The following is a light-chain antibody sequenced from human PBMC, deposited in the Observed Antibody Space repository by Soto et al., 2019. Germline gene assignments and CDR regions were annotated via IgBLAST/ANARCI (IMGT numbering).Light chain of an antibody. V-gene: IGLV2-23*01. J-gene: IGLJ2*01. CDR2: EDV. CDR3: CSYAGGTSVI. Sequence: QSALTQPASVSGAPGQSLTISCTGTSSDVGRYSLVSWYQQHPGKAHKLIIYEDVERPSGVSYRFSGSKSGNTASLTISGLQTEDEADYDCCSYAGGTSVIFGGGTKLTVL. CDR1: SSDVGRYSL.